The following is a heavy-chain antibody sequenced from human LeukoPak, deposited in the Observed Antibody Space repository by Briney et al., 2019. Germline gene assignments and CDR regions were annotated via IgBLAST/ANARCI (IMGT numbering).Heavy chain of an antibody. J-gene: IGHJ6*03. V-gene: IGHV1-69*13. CDR2: IIPTFGTA. CDR1: GGTFSSYA. D-gene: IGHD6-13*01. CDR3: ARGRAAAGTWDYYYYYMDV. Sequence: ASVKVSCKASGGTFSSYAISWVRQAPGQGREWMGGIIPTFGTANYAQKFQSRVTITADESTSTAYMELSSLRSEDTAVYYCARGRAAAGTWDYYYYYMDVWGKGTTVTVSS.